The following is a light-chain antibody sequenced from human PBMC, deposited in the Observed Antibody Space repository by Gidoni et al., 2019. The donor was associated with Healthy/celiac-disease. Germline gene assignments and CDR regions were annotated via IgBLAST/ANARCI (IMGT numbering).Light chain of an antibody. Sequence: DIQMTQSPSTLSASVGDRVTITCRASQSISSWLAWYQQKPGKAPKLLIYDASSLESGVPSRFSGSGSGTEFTLTISSRQPDYFATYYCQQYNSFTFGPGTKVDI. CDR3: QQYNSFT. CDR2: DAS. V-gene: IGKV1-5*01. CDR1: QSISSW. J-gene: IGKJ3*01.